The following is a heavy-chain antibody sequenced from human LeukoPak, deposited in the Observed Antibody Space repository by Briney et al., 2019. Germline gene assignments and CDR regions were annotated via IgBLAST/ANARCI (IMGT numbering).Heavy chain of an antibody. CDR1: GFTFSSYE. V-gene: IGHV3-48*03. CDR3: AREGTTMVRGFDY. Sequence: GGSLRLSCAASGFTFSSYEMNWVRQAPGKGLEWVSYISSGGSNINYADSVKGRFTISRDNAKNSLYLQMNSLRAEDTAVYYCAREGTTMVRGFDYWGQGTLVTVSS. D-gene: IGHD3-10*01. J-gene: IGHJ4*02. CDR2: ISSGGSNI.